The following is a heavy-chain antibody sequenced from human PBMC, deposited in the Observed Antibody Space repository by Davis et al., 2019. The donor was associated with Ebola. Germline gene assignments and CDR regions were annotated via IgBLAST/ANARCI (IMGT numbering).Heavy chain of an antibody. CDR1: GFTFSSFL. CDR2: ISDSGDST. J-gene: IGHJ6*04. CDR3: AKGAGLDV. Sequence: GESLKISCAASGFTFSSFLMSWVRQAPGKGLEWVSAISDSGDSTYYADSVKGRFAISRDNSKNTVYLQMNGLRAEDTAVYYCAKGAGLDVWGKGTTVTVSS. D-gene: IGHD6-19*01. V-gene: IGHV3-23*01.